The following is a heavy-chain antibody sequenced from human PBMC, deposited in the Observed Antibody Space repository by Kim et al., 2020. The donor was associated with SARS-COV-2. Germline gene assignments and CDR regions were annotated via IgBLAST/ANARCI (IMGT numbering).Heavy chain of an antibody. CDR3: AKAAAGTGVFDY. J-gene: IGHJ4*02. V-gene: IGHV1-2*02. D-gene: IGHD6-13*01. Sequence: NYAQKFQGRVTMTRDTSISTAYMELSRLRSDDTAVYYCAKAAAGTGVFDYWGQGTLVTVSS.